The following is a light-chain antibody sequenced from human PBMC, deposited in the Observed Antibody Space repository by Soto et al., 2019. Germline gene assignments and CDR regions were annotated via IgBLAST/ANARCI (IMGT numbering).Light chain of an antibody. CDR2: EVS. CDR3: ISFAGSDNVDV. J-gene: IGLJ1*01. CDR1: SSDVGGYNY. V-gene: IGLV2-8*01. Sequence: QSALTQPPSASGSPGQSVTISCTGTSSDVGGYNYVSWYQQHPGKAPKFLIYEVSKRPSGDPDRFSGSKYGDTAPLTVSRLQAEDEAGCYCISFAGSDNVDVFGTGTKLTVL.